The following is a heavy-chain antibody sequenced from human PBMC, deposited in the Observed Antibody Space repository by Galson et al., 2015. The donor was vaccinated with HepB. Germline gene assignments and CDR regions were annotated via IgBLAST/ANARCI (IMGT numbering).Heavy chain of an antibody. J-gene: IGHJ5*02. CDR2: ISAYTGNT. V-gene: IGHV1-18*04. CDR3: ARVREYSSSWLNNWFDP. CDR1: GSTFTSYG. D-gene: IGHD6-13*01. Sequence: SVKVSCKASGSTFTSYGISWVRQAPGQGLEWMGWISAYTGNTNYAQKLQGRVTMTTDTSTSTAYMELRSLRSDDTAVYYCARVREYSSSWLNNWFDPWGQGTLVTVSS.